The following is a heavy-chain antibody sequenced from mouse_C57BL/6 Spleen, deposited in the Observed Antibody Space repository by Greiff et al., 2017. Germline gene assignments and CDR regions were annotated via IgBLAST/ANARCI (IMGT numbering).Heavy chain of an antibody. D-gene: IGHD1-1*01. Sequence: QVQLQQSGPELVKPGASVKISCKASGYAFSSSWMNWVKQRPGRGLEWIGRIYPGDGDTNYNGKFKGKATLTADKSSSKAYTQLSSLTSEDSAIYFCARGSTTVSSWYYFDYWGQGTTLTVSS. V-gene: IGHV1-82*01. CDR3: ARGSTTVSSWYYFDY. CDR1: GYAFSSSW. CDR2: IYPGDGDT. J-gene: IGHJ2*01.